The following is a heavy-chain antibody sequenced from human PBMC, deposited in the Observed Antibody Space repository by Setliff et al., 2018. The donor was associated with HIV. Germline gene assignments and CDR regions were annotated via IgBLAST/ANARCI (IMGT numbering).Heavy chain of an antibody. CDR1: GYSFGAYA. CDR2: IRSKALGGTT. V-gene: IGHV3-49*04. Sequence: PGGSLRLSCTTSGYSFGAYAVSWVRQAPGKGLEWLNFIRSKALGGTTEYPAPVKGRFTISRDDSKNTLYLQMNSLKTEDTAVYYCTSLMTAVVYWGQGTMVTVSS. CDR3: TSLMTAVVY. D-gene: IGHD4-17*01. J-gene: IGHJ4*02.